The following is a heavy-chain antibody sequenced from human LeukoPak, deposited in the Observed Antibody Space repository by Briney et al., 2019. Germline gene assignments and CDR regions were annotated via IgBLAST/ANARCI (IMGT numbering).Heavy chain of an antibody. CDR1: GYTFTGYY. CDR3: ARDNRHGYKWNWFDP. V-gene: IGHV1-2*02. CDR2: INPNSGVT. J-gene: IGHJ5*02. Sequence: ASVKVSCKASGYTFTGYYMHWVRQAPGQGLEWMGWINPNSGVTNYAQKFQGGVTMTRDTSISAAYMELSRLRSDDTAVYYCARDNRHGYKWNWFDPWGQGTLVTVSS. D-gene: IGHD1-1*01.